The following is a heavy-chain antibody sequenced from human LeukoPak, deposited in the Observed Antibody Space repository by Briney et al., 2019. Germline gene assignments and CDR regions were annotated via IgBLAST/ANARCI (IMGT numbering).Heavy chain of an antibody. CDR3: ARRRYYDYVWGSYRYQPIDY. CDR1: GGSFSGYY. CDR2: INHSGST. D-gene: IGHD3-16*02. V-gene: IGHV4-34*01. J-gene: IGHJ4*02. Sequence: SETLSLTCAVYGGSFSGYYWSWIRQPPGKGLEWIGEINHSGSTNYNPSLKSRVTISVDTSKNQFSLKLGSVTAAGTAVYYCARRRYYDYVWGSYRYQPIDYWGQGTLVTVSS.